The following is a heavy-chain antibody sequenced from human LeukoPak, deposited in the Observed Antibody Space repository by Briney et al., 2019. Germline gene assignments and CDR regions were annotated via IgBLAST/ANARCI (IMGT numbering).Heavy chain of an antibody. D-gene: IGHD3-10*01. Sequence: SETLSLTCTVSGGSFSTFYWSWIRQPPGKGLEWIGYIYYSGSTNYNPSLKSRVTISVDTSKNQFSLKLSSVTAADTAVYYCARDKGLYGSGTRGFTWFDPWGQGTLVTVSS. CDR1: GGSFSTFY. J-gene: IGHJ5*02. CDR3: ARDKGLYGSGTRGFTWFDP. V-gene: IGHV4-59*12. CDR2: IYYSGST.